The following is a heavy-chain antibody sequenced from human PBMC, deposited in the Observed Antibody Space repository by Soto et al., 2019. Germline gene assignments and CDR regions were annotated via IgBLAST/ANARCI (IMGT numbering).Heavy chain of an antibody. CDR3: ARAGYCSSTSCLRGYYYGMDV. CDR1: GFTFSSYE. Sequence: GGSLRLSCAASGFTFSSYEMNWVRQAPGKGLEWVSYISSSGSTIYYADSVKGRFTISRDNAKNSLYLQMNSLRAEDTAAYYCARAGYCSSTSCLRGYYYGMDVWGQGTTVTVSS. D-gene: IGHD2-2*01. V-gene: IGHV3-48*03. CDR2: ISSSGSTI. J-gene: IGHJ6*02.